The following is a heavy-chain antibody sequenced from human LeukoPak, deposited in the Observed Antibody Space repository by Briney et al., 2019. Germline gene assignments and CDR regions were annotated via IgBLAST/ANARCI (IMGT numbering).Heavy chain of an antibody. Sequence: GGSLRLSCAASGFTFSSYWMSWVRQAPGKGLEWVANIKQDGSEKYYVDSVKGRFTISRDNAKNSLYLQMNSLRAEDTAVYYCARVDGSSWYYYYYYMDVWGKGTTVTVSS. CDR2: IKQDGSEK. CDR1: GFTFSSYW. CDR3: ARVDGSSWYYYYYYMDV. V-gene: IGHV3-7*01. J-gene: IGHJ6*03. D-gene: IGHD6-13*01.